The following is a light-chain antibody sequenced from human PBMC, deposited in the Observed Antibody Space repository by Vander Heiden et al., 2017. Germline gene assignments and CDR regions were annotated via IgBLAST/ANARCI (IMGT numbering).Light chain of an antibody. Sequence: DIVLTQSPGTLSLSPGERATLTCRASQSVSSNYLAWYQQKPGQAPRLLIFGASSRATGIPDRFSGSGSGTDFTLSISRLEPEDFAVYYCRQYSSSPYTFGQGTKLDIK. CDR3: RQYSSSPYT. V-gene: IGKV3-20*01. J-gene: IGKJ2*01. CDR2: GAS. CDR1: QSVSSNY.